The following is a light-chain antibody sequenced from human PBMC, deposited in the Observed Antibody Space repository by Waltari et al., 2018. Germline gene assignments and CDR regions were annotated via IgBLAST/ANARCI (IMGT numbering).Light chain of an antibody. Sequence: DIQMRKSPSSLSPSVVDRVTIPCRAGQSITNFLNCYHQKPGKAPTLLIYAASSMQSGIPSRFSGSGSGTDFTLTINSLQPEDFATYYCQQSYNIPYTFGQGTKLDIK. V-gene: IGKV1-39*01. CDR3: QQSYNIPYT. J-gene: IGKJ2*01. CDR2: AAS. CDR1: QSITNF.